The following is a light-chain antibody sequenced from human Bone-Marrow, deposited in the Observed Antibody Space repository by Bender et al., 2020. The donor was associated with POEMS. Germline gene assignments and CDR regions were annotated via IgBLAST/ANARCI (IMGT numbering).Light chain of an antibody. J-gene: IGLJ3*02. CDR3: QSYDNSLGGWV. CDR1: NLGDKY. CDR2: QDF. Sequence: SYELTQPPSVSVSPGETATITCSGDNLGDKYTCWYQQKPGQSPVLVIYQDFNRPSGIPERFSGSNSGNTASLAITGLQAEDEGDYYCQSYDNSLGGWVFGGGTKLTVL. V-gene: IGLV3-1*01.